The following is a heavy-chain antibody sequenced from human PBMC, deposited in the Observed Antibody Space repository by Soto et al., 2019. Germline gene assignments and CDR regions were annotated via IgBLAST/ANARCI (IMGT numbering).Heavy chain of an antibody. CDR1: GFTFSTYA. CDR2: ITSNGRTT. D-gene: IGHD2-21*01. CDR3: VKVQIATAGLGLHDRFVA. V-gene: IGHV3-64D*06. J-gene: IGHJ5*02. Sequence: GGSLRLSCSASGFTFSTYAMHWVREAPGKGLEYIAGITSNGRTTSYKDSVKGRFIISRDNSECTLCLEMSCLRFDDTAVYFCVKVQIATAGLGLHDRFVAWGQGARVT.